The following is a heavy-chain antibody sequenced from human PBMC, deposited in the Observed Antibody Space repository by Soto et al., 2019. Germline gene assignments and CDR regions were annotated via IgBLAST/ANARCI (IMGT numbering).Heavy chain of an antibody. CDR3: ARRVRGVNDAFDI. CDR1: GGSFSDYY. Sequence: SETLSLTCAVYGGSFSDYYWSWLRQPPGKGLEWIGEINDSGSTNYDPSLKSRVTISVDTSKNQFSLKLSSVTAADTAVYYCARRVRGVNDAFDIWGQGTMVTVSS. J-gene: IGHJ3*02. CDR2: INDSGST. D-gene: IGHD3-10*01. V-gene: IGHV4-34*01.